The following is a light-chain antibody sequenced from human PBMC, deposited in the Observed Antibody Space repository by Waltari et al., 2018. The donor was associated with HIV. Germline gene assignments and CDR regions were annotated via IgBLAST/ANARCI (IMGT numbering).Light chain of an antibody. CDR3: QQYNSYPYI. CDR1: QSISSR. Sequence: DIQMTQSPSTLSASVGDRVTITCRASQSISSRLAWYQQTPGKAPKLLIYKASNLQSGVPSRFSGSGSGTEFTLTISSLQPDDFATYYCQQYNSYPYIFGQGTKLEIK. V-gene: IGKV1-5*03. CDR2: KAS. J-gene: IGKJ2*01.